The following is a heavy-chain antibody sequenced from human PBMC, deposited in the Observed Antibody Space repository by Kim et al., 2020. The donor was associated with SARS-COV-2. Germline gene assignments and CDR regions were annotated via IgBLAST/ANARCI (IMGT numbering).Heavy chain of an antibody. CDR1: GFTFSDCS. D-gene: IGHD1-26*01. CDR3: ASPSKSYSSIFFDY. J-gene: IGHJ4*02. Sequence: GGSLRLSCAASGFTFSDCSMNWVRQAPGKGLEWVSYISSTSSTIYYANSVKGRFTISRDNAKSSLYLQMNNLRAEDSAVYYCASPSKSYSSIFFDYWGQGTLVTVSS. V-gene: IGHV3-48*04. CDR2: ISSTSSTI.